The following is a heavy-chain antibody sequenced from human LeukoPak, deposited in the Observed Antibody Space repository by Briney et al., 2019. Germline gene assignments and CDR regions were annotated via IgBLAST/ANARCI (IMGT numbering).Heavy chain of an antibody. CDR1: GFTFSSYA. D-gene: IGHD2-15*01. Sequence: GGSLRLSCAAAGFTFSSYAMHWVRQAPGKGLEWVAVISYDGSNKYYADSVKGRFTISRDNSKNTLYLQMNSLRAEDTAVYYCAGEPWSYYSYYYYMDVWGKGTTVTVSS. CDR2: ISYDGSNK. V-gene: IGHV3-30*04. J-gene: IGHJ6*03. CDR3: AGEPWSYYSYYYYMDV.